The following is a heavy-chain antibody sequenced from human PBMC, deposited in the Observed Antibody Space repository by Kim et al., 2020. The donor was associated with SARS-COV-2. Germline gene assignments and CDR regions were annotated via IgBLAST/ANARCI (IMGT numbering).Heavy chain of an antibody. CDR3: ARETSGSGSYYLDY. D-gene: IGHD3-10*01. CDR2: INHSGST. CDR1: GGSFSGYY. J-gene: IGHJ4*02. V-gene: IGHV4-34*01. Sequence: SETLSLTCAVYGGSFSGYYWSWIRQPPGKGLEWIGEINHSGSTNYNPSLKSRVTISVDTSKNQFSLKLSSVTAADTAVYYCARETSGSGSYYLDYWGQGTLVTVSS.